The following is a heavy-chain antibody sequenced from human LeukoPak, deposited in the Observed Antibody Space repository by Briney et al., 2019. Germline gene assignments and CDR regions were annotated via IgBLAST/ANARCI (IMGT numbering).Heavy chain of an antibody. D-gene: IGHD3-10*01. CDR3: ARHARGMVRGVITRYYYYYMDV. Sequence: SETLSLTCTVSGGSISSYYWSWIRQPPGKGLEWIGYIYYSGSTNYNPSLKSRVTISVDTSKNQFSLKLSSVTAADTAVYYCARHARGMVRGVITRYYYYYMDVWGKGTTVTISS. CDR1: GGSISSYY. V-gene: IGHV4-59*01. J-gene: IGHJ6*03. CDR2: IYYSGST.